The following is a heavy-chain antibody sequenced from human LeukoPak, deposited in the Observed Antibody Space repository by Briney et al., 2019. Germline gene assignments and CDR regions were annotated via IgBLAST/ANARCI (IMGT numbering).Heavy chain of an antibody. CDR1: GFTFSSYW. V-gene: IGHV3-7*01. CDR3: ARGLKWELLQYFDY. Sequence: PGGSLRLSCAASGFTFSSYWMSWVRQAPGKGLEWVANIKQDGSEKYYVDSVKGRFTISRDNAKNSLYLQMNSLRAEDTAVYYCARGLKWELLQYFDYWGQGTLVTVSS. D-gene: IGHD1-26*01. CDR2: IKQDGSEK. J-gene: IGHJ4*02.